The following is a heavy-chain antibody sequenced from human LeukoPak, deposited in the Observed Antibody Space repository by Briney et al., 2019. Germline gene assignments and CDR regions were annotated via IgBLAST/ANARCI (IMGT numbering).Heavy chain of an antibody. CDR1: GFAFSYFA. V-gene: IGHV3-64D*06. Sequence: GGSLRLSCAASGFAFSYFAMHWVRQAPGKGLEYVSAITDNGGGTYYADSVKGRFTISRDNSKNTLYLQMSSLRGEDTAVYYCVRDTYGIDVWGQGTTVTVSS. CDR3: VRDTYGIDV. J-gene: IGHJ6*02. CDR2: ITDNGGGT.